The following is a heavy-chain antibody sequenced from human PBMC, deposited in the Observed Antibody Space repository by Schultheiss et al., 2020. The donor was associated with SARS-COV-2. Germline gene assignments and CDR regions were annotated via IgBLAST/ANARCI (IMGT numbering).Heavy chain of an antibody. V-gene: IGHV1-18*04. Sequence: GESLKISCKGSGYSFTSYWISWVRQAPGQGLEWMGWISAYNGNTNYAQKLQGRVTMTTDTSTSTAYMELRSLRSDDTAVYYCARYYGDYGGLPYWGQGTLVTVSS. CDR1: GYSFTSYW. CDR3: ARYYGDYGGLPY. J-gene: IGHJ4*02. D-gene: IGHD4-17*01. CDR2: ISAYNGNT.